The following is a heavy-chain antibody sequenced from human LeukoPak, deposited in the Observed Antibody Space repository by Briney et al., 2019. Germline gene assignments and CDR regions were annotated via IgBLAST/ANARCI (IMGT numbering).Heavy chain of an antibody. CDR3: ARGGGSSGLIDY. CDR1: GGSISSYY. V-gene: IGHV4-59*01. J-gene: IGHJ4*02. CDR2: IYYSGST. Sequence: KASETLSLTCTVSGGSISSYYWSWIRQPPGKGLEWIGYIYYSGSTNYNPSLKSRVTISVDTSKNQFSLKLSSVTAADTAVYYCARGGGSSGLIDYSGQGTLVTVSS. D-gene: IGHD3-22*01.